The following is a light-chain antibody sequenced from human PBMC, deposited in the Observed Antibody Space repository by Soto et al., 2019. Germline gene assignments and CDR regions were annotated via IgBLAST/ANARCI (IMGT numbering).Light chain of an antibody. CDR3: QQYYRQAT. CDR1: QSITNW. V-gene: IGKV1-5*03. Sequence: DILMTQSPSTLSASVGDRVTITCRASQSITNWLAWYQQKPGKAPKPLIYMASSLESGVPSRFSGSGGGTEFTLTISSLQPDDFATYYCQQYYRQATFGQRTKVEIK. J-gene: IGKJ1*01. CDR2: MAS.